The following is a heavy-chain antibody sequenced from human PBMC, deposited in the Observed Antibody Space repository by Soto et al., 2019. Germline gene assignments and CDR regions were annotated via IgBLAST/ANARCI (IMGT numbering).Heavy chain of an antibody. CDR3: ARTSSARSRWYRGFLGDKSSSAC. J-gene: IGHJ4*02. V-gene: IGHV4-39*01. D-gene: IGHD6-13*01. CDR1: GGSISSSSYY. CDR2: IYDSGST. Sequence: SETLSLTCTVSGGSISSSSYYWGWIRQPPGKGLEWIGSIYDSGSTYYNPSLKSRGTISVDTSKNQFSLKLSSVTAADTAVYYCARTSSARSRWYRGFLGDKSSSACWGQGTLVTVSS.